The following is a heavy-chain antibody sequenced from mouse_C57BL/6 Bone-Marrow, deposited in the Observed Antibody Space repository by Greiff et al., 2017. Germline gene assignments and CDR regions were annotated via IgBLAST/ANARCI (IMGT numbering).Heavy chain of an antibody. CDR2: ISDGGSYT. CDR3: ARAWRWLPWYFDV. Sequence: EVMLVESGGGLVKPGGSLTLSCAASGFTFSSYAMSWVRQTPEKRLAWVATISDGGSYTYYPDNVKGRFPISRDNAKNNLYLQMSHLKSEDTAMYYCARAWRWLPWYFDVWGTGTTVTVSS. V-gene: IGHV5-4*03. D-gene: IGHD2-3*01. CDR1: GFTFSSYA. J-gene: IGHJ1*03.